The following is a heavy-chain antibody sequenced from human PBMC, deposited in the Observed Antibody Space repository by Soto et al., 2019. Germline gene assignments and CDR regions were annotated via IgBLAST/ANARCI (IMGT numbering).Heavy chain of an antibody. D-gene: IGHD2-2*01. Sequence: LGGSLRLSCAASGFTFSSYGMHWVRQAPGKGLEWVAVIWYDGSNKYYADSVKGRFTISRDNSKNTLYLQMNSLRAEDTAVYYCARDRSYCSSTSCPRDYYYYGMDVWGQGTTVTVSS. J-gene: IGHJ6*02. CDR3: ARDRSYCSSTSCPRDYYYYGMDV. CDR1: GFTFSSYG. CDR2: IWYDGSNK. V-gene: IGHV3-33*01.